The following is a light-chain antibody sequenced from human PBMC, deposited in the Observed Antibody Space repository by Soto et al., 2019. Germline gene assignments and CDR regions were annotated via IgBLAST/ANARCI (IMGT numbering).Light chain of an antibody. CDR2: GAS. CDR1: QSVSSSY. Sequence: EIVLTQSPGTLSLSPGERATLSCRASQSVSSSYLAWYQQKHAQAPRRLICGASSRATGIPDRFIGSGSGTNFTLTISRLEPEDFAVYYCQQYGSSQWTFGQGTKVEIK. CDR3: QQYGSSQWT. J-gene: IGKJ1*01. V-gene: IGKV3-20*01.